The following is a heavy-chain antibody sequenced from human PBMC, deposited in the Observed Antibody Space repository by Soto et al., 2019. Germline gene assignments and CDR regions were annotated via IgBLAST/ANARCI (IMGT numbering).Heavy chain of an antibody. V-gene: IGHV3-23*01. Sequence: EVQLLESGGGLVQPGGSLRLSCAASGFTFSSYAMSWVRQAPGKGLEWVSAISGSGGSTYYADSVKGRFTISRDNSKNTLYLQMNSLRAEDTAVYYCAKPRGGYCSGGSCPSPNAFDIWGQGTMVTVSS. CDR3: AKPRGGYCSGGSCPSPNAFDI. D-gene: IGHD2-15*01. J-gene: IGHJ3*02. CDR1: GFTFSSYA. CDR2: ISGSGGST.